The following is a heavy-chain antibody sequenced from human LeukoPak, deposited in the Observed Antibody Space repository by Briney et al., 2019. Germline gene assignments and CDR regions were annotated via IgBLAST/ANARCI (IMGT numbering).Heavy chain of an antibody. CDR2: IYYSGST. CDR3: ARLGYCSSTSCYNTYFDY. CDR1: GGSISSYY. V-gene: IGHV4-59*08. J-gene: IGHJ4*02. Sequence: SETLSLTCTVSGGSISSYYWSWIRQPPGKGLEWIGYIYYSGSTNYNPSLKSRVTISVDTSKNQFSLKLGSVTAADTAVYYCARLGYCSSTSCYNTYFDYWGQGTLVTVSS. D-gene: IGHD2-2*02.